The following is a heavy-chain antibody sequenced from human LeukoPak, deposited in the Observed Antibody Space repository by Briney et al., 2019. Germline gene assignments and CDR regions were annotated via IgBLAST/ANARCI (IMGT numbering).Heavy chain of an antibody. Sequence: GGSLRLSCAASGFAFSRHSMNWVRQAPVKGLEWVSFISGGGSTTYYADSVKGRFTFSRDNAKNSLYLQMDSLRAEDTAVYYCARNGGSYTFDFWGQGALVTVSS. D-gene: IGHD1-26*01. V-gene: IGHV3-48*01. CDR2: ISGGGSTT. CDR1: GFAFSRHS. CDR3: ARNGGSYTFDF. J-gene: IGHJ4*02.